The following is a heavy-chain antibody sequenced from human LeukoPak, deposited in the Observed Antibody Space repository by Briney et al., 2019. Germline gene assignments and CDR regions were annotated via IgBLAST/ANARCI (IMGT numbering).Heavy chain of an antibody. Sequence: GGSLRLSCAASGFTFSSYSMSWVRQAPGKGLEWVSSISSSSSYIYYADSVKGRFTISRDNAKNSLYLQMNSLRAEDTAVYYCARESGDSSWPYYYYGMDVWGQGTTVTVSS. J-gene: IGHJ6*02. V-gene: IGHV3-21*01. D-gene: IGHD6-13*01. CDR2: ISSSSSYI. CDR1: GFTFSSYS. CDR3: ARESGDSSWPYYYYGMDV.